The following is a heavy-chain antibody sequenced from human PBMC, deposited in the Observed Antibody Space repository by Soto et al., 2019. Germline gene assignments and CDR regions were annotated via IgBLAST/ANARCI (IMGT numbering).Heavy chain of an antibody. CDR1: GFTFSSYW. CDR2: INSDGSST. V-gene: IGHV3-74*01. J-gene: IGHJ3*02. CDR3: ERVGGSYVPTAAVFDM. D-gene: IGHD3-16*01. Sequence: GSLRLSCAASGFTFSSYWMHWVRQAPGKGLVWVSRINSDGSSTSYADSVKGRFTISRDDAKNTLYLQMNSLRAEDTAVYYCERVGGSYVPTAAVFDMWGKGKRATV.